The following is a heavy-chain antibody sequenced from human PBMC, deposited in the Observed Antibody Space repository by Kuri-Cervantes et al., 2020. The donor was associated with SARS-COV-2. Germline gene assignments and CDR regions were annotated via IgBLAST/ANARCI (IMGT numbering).Heavy chain of an antibody. CDR3: AKDWDSRGYYLFDH. D-gene: IGHD3-22*01. V-gene: IGHV3-23*01. CDR2: LSGSGVST. CDR1: GFTFSSTA. J-gene: IGHJ4*02. Sequence: GGSLRLSGPAPGFTFSSTAMSWVRQAPGKGLEWVSGLSGSGVSTYYAESVKGRFTISRDNSKNTLYLQMNSLRAEDTAVYYCAKDWDSRGYYLFDHWGQGTLVTVSS.